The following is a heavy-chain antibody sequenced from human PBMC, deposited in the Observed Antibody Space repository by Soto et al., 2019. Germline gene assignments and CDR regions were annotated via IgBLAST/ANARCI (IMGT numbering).Heavy chain of an antibody. CDR1: GGSMRNYF. D-gene: IGHD6-13*01. V-gene: IGHV4-59*07. CDR2: IHYSGTT. CDR3: AAGEASSRNLAPYYLDF. J-gene: IGHJ4*02. Sequence: SGTLSLTCTVSGGSMRNYFWTWIRQPPGKGLEWIGYIHYSGTTSFFPSYNPSLRSRVTISEDTSKNQFSLKLLSVTTADTAVYFCAAGEASSRNLAPYYLDFWGQGTLVTVSS.